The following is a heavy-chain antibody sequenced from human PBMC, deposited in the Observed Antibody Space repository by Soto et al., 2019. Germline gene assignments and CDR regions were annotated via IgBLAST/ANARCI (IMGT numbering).Heavy chain of an antibody. CDR1: GYNFANYW. J-gene: IGHJ5*02. CDR3: ARRDYDFWSGSQMYNWFDP. V-gene: IGHV5-51*01. Sequence: PGESLKISCECSGYNFANYWIGWGRQMPGKGLEWMGIIYPGDSDTSYSPSFQGQVTISADKSTNTAYLQWSSLRASDTAMYYCARRDYDFWSGSQMYNWFDPWGQGTLVTVS. CDR2: IYPGDSDT. D-gene: IGHD3-3*01.